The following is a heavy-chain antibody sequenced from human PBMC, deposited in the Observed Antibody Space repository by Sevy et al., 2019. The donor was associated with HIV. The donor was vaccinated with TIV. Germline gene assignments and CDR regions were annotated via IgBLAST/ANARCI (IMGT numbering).Heavy chain of an antibody. V-gene: IGHV3-64D*06. J-gene: IGHJ4*02. Sequence: GGSLRLSCSASGFTLSSYGMHWVRQAPGKGLEYVSAMSSDGGSTNYAVSVKGGFTISRDNSKNTLYLQMSSLRAEDTAVYYRVKSLPTVNRFDYRGQGTLVTVSS. CDR2: MSSDGGST. CDR1: GFTLSSYG. CDR3: VKSLPTVNRFDY. D-gene: IGHD4-17*01.